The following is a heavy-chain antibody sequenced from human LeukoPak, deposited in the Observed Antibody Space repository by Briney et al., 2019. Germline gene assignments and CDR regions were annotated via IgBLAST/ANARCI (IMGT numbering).Heavy chain of an antibody. CDR3: VGSPSSSWYGGWFDP. Sequence: PGGSLRLSCAASGFTFSSYAMHWVRQAPGKGLEWVSYISSSSNTIYYADSVKGRFTISRNNAKNSLYLQMNSLRAEDTAVYYCVGSPSSSWYGGWFDPWGQGTLVTVSS. CDR2: ISSSSNTI. J-gene: IGHJ5*02. D-gene: IGHD6-13*01. V-gene: IGHV3-48*04. CDR1: GFTFSSYA.